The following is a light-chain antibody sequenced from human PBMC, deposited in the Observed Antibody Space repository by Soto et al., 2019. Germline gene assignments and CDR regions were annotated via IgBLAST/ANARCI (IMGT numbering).Light chain of an antibody. J-gene: IGKJ1*01. CDR2: AAS. Sequence: DVQMTQSPSSLSASVGDSLTLTCRASQTVTSYLNWYQQKPGKAPKLLIYAASTLQSGVPSRFSCSGSGTEFTLTIISLQPEDFATYYCQQSYRFPTTFGRGTKVEVK. V-gene: IGKV1-39*01. CDR1: QTVTSY. CDR3: QQSYRFPTT.